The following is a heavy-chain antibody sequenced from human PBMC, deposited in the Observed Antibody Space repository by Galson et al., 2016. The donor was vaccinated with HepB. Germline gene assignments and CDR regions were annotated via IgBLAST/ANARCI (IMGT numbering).Heavy chain of an antibody. CDR3: ARRADTQRRIAGWGWGMDV. CDR2: VNQDETEK. J-gene: IGHJ6*02. Sequence: SLRLSCAASGFTFRSYWMSWVRQAPGKGLQWVANVNQDETEKYYLDSVQGRFTISRDNAKESVYLQMNSLRVEDTAVYYCARRADTQRRIAGWGWGMDVWGRGTTVTVSS. V-gene: IGHV3-7*01. D-gene: IGHD6-19*01. CDR1: GFTFRSYW.